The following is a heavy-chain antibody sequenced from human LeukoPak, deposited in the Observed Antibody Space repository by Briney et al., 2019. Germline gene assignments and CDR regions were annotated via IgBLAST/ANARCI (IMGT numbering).Heavy chain of an antibody. D-gene: IGHD2-2*02. CDR2: INPNSGGT. V-gene: IGHV1-2*02. CDR1: GYTFTGYY. CDR3: ARVGGGYCSSTSCYTWDY. Sequence: ASVKVSCKASGYTFTGYYMHWVRQAPGQGLEWMGWINPNSGGTNYAQKFQGRVTMTRDTSISTAYMELSMLRSDDTAVYYCARVGGGYCSSTSCYTWDYWGQGTLVTVSS. J-gene: IGHJ4*02.